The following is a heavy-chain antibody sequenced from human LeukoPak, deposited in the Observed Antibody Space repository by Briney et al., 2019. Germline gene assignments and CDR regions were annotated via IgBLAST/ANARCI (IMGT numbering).Heavy chain of an antibody. Sequence: SETLSLTCTVSGGSISSSSYYWGWIRQPPGKGLEWIGSIYYSGSTYYNPSLKSRVTISVDTSKNQFSLKLSSVTAADTAVYYCARMYYYPVYYYYYMDVWGKGTTVTISS. V-gene: IGHV4-39*01. CDR2: IYYSGST. D-gene: IGHD3-10*01. CDR3: ARMYYYPVYYYYYMDV. CDR1: GGSISSSSYY. J-gene: IGHJ6*03.